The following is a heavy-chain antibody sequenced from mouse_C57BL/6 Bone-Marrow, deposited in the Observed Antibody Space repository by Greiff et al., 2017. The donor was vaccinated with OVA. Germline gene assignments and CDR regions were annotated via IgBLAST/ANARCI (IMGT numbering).Heavy chain of an antibody. V-gene: IGHV1-52*01. Sequence: QVQLQQPGAELVRPGSSVKLSCKASGYTFTSYWMHWVKQRPIQGLEWIGNIDPSDSETHYNQKFKDKATLTVDKSSSTAYMQLSSLTSEDAAVYYCARSGYGPFDYWGQGTTLTVSS. CDR3: ARSGYGPFDY. CDR1: GYTFTSYW. J-gene: IGHJ2*01. CDR2: IDPSDSET. D-gene: IGHD2-10*02.